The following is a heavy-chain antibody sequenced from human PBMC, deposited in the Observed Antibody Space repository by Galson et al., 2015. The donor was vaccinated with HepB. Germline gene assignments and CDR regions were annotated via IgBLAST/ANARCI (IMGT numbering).Heavy chain of an antibody. CDR1: GGTFSSYA. J-gene: IGHJ6*02. D-gene: IGHD1-1*01. CDR3: AREGSHTGLRPYYGMDV. V-gene: IGHV1-69*06. Sequence: SVKVSCKASGGTFSSYAISWVRQAPRQGLEWMGGIIPIFGTANYAQKFQGRVTITADKSTSTAYMELSSLRSEDTAVYYCAREGSHTGLRPYYGMDVWGQGTTVTVSS. CDR2: IIPIFGTA.